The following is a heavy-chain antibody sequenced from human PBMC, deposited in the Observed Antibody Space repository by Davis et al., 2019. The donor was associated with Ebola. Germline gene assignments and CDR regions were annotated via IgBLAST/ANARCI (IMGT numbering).Heavy chain of an antibody. V-gene: IGHV3-7*03. J-gene: IGHJ6*02. CDR3: ARERVTCGGGSCYYSGLDV. D-gene: IGHD2-15*01. CDR2: IKEDGSEK. CDR1: GFIFSTYV. Sequence: GESLKISCSASGFIFSTYVMSWVRQAPGKGLEWLANIKEDGSEKFYVDSLKGRFAISRDNAKNSLFLQINSLGAEDTAVYYCARERVTCGGGSCYYSGLDVWGQGTTVTVSS.